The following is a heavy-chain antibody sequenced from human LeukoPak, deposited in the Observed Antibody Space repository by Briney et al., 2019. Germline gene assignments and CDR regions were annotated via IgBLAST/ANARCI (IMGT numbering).Heavy chain of an antibody. CDR3: ARTPRAAGAIYYFDY. Sequence: PSETLSLTCTVSGGSIRSSYYYWGWIRQPPGKGLEWIGSIYDSGSTYYNPSLKSRVTISVDTSKNQFSLKLSSVTAADTAVYYCARTPRAAGAIYYFDYWGQGTLVTVSS. CDR1: GGSIRSSYYY. V-gene: IGHV4-39*01. CDR2: IYDSGST. J-gene: IGHJ4*02. D-gene: IGHD1-26*01.